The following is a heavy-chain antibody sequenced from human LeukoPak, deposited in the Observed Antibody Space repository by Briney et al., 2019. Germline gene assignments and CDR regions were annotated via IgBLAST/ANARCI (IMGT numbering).Heavy chain of an antibody. J-gene: IGHJ6*02. CDR3: AKDYSSGFSDYYGMDV. CDR1: GFTFDDYA. V-gene: IGHV3-9*01. Sequence: GGSLRLSCAASGFTFDDYAVHWVRQAPGKGLEWVSGISWNSGSIGYADSVKGRFTISRDNAKNSLYLQMNSLRAEDTALYYCAKDYSSGFSDYYGMDVWGQGTTVTVSS. CDR2: ISWNSGSI. D-gene: IGHD6-19*01.